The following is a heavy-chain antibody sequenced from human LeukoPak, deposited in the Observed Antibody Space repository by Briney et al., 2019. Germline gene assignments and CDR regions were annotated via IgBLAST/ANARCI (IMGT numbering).Heavy chain of an antibody. D-gene: IGHD2-15*01. J-gene: IGHJ4*02. Sequence: PSETLSLTCAAYGGSFSGYYWSWIRQPPGKGLEWIGEINHSGSTNYNPSLKSRVTISVDTSKNQFSLKLSSVTAADTAVYYCARTTHLFDYWGQGTLVTVSS. CDR1: GGSFSGYY. CDR2: INHSGST. V-gene: IGHV4-34*01. CDR3: ARTTHLFDY.